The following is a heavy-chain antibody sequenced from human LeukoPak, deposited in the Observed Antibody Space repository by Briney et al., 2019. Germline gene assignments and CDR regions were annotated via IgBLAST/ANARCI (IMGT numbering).Heavy chain of an antibody. CDR3: ARVLSPRHYDILTGYYLVLGAFDI. Sequence: PSETLSLTCAVSGGSSSSSNWWSWVRQPPGKGLEWIGEIYHSGSTNYNPSLKSRVTISVDTSKNQFSLKLSSVTAADTAVYYCARVLSPRHYDILTGYYLVLGAFDIWGQGTMVTVSS. D-gene: IGHD3-9*01. CDR2: IYHSGST. V-gene: IGHV4-4*02. J-gene: IGHJ3*02. CDR1: GGSSSSSNW.